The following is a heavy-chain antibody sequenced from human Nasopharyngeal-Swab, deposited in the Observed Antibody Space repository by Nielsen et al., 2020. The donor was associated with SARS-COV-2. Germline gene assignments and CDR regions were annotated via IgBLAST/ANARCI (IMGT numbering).Heavy chain of an antibody. Sequence: ASVKNSCKASAYTITSYAMNWVRQAPGQGVEWMGWINTNTGNPTYAQCFTGRLGFSLNTSVSTAYLQISSLKAEDTAVYYCARGGDYDMGWFDPWGQGTLVTVSS. CDR1: AYTITSYA. CDR3: ARGGDYDMGWFDP. CDR2: INTNTGNP. V-gene: IGHV7-4-1*02. J-gene: IGHJ5*02. D-gene: IGHD3-9*01.